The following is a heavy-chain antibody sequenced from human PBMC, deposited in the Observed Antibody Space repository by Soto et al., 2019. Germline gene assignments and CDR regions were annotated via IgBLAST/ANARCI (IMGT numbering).Heavy chain of an antibody. CDR1: GFTFSNND. CDR2: IYSGGST. J-gene: IGHJ3*01. D-gene: IGHD3-22*01. CDR3: ATSPLLPGAP. Sequence: EVQLVESGGGLIQPGGSLRLSCAASGFTFSNNDMNWVRQAPGKGLEWVSLIYSGGSTYYADSMKGRFTISRDNSKNTLYLQMSSRRAEDTAVYYCATSPLLPGAPWGQGTMVTVSS. V-gene: IGHV3-53*01.